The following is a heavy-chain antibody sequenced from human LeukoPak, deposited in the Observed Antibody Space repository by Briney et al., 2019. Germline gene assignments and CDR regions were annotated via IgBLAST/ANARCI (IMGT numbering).Heavy chain of an antibody. CDR3: ARELWQQLVRCYFDC. CDR1: GFTFGDYY. CDR2: ISSSGSTI. D-gene: IGHD6-13*01. Sequence: GGSLRLSCEVSGFTFGDYYMSWIRQAPGKGLEWVSYISSSGSTIYYADSVKGRFTISRDNAKNSLYLQMNSLRAEDTAVYYCARELWQQLVRCYFDCWGQGTLVTVSS. J-gene: IGHJ4*02. V-gene: IGHV3-11*01.